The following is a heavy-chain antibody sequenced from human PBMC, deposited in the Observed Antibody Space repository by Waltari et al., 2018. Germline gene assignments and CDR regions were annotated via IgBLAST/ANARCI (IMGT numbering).Heavy chain of an antibody. Sequence: QVQLVQSGAEVKKPGASVKVSCKASGYTFTGYYMHWVRQAHGQGLEWMGWIHPNSGGTNYAQKSQVRVTMTRDTSISTAYMELSRLRSDDTAVYYCARGMGRSSFGFDPWGHGTLVTVSS. CDR2: IHPNSGGT. CDR3: ARGMGRSSFGFDP. V-gene: IGHV1-2*02. J-gene: IGHJ5*02. D-gene: IGHD6-6*01. CDR1: GYTFTGYY.